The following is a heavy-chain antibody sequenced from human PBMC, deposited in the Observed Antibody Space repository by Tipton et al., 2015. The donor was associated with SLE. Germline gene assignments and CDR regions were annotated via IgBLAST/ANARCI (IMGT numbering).Heavy chain of an antibody. V-gene: IGHV4-59*08. CDR1: DDSIFTYY. CDR2: TFYRGNT. CDR3: ARVDTAMVFPFGGYYLDY. Sequence: TLSLTCTVSDDSIFTYYWSWIRQPPGKGLEWIGYTFYRGNTDYNPSLKSRVTISLDTSKNQFSLRLSSVTAADTAVYYCARVDTAMVFPFGGYYLDYWGQGILVTVSS. D-gene: IGHD5-18*01. J-gene: IGHJ4*02.